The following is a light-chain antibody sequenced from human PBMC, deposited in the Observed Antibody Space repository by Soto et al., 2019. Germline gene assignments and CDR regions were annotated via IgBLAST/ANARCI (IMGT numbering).Light chain of an antibody. CDR3: QQLERYPSX. V-gene: IGKV1-9*01. Sequence: DIQMTQSPSSLSASVGDRVTITCRASQNVRTYLNWYQQKPGKPPKLLIFGASALQGGVPSRFSGSGSGTDFTLTISSLQPEDFATYYCQQLERYPSXFGGGNKVDI. J-gene: IGKJ4*01. CDR2: GAS. CDR1: QNVRTY.